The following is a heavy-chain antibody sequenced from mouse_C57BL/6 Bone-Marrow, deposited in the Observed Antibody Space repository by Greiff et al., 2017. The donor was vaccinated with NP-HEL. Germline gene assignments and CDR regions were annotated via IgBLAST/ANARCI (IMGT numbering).Heavy chain of an antibody. CDR1: GFNFTSYW. V-gene: IGHV1-52*01. D-gene: IGHD4-1*01. CDR3: ARGELGFGWFAY. CDR2: IDPSDSET. J-gene: IGHJ3*01. Sequence: VQLQQPGAELVRPGSSVKLSCKASGFNFTSYWMHWVKQRPIQGLEWIGNIDPSDSETHYNQKFKDKATLTVDKASSTAYVQLSSLTSEDCAVYYCARGELGFGWFAYWGQGTLVTVSA.